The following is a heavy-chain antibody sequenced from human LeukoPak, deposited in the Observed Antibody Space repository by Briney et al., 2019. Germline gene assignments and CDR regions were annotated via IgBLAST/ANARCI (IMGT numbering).Heavy chain of an antibody. CDR1: GYTFTDYF. V-gene: IGHV1-2*02. CDR3: ARMDREGGDSIGFVS. J-gene: IGHJ5*01. D-gene: IGHD2-21*02. CDR2: INPNIGDA. Sequence: ASVKVSCKASGYTFTDYFMHWVRQAPGQGLERMGWINPNIGDATYAQKFQGRVAMTRDRSINTAYMELSSLTSDDTAVYYCARMDREGGDSIGFVSWGQGTLVTVSS.